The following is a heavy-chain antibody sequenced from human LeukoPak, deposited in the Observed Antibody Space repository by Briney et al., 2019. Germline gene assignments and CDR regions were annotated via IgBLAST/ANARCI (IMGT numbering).Heavy chain of an antibody. CDR1: GFTFSSYW. Sequence: GGSLRLSCAASGFTFSSYWMHWVRQAPGKGLVWVSRIKSDGGITSYADSVKGRFTISRDNAKNSLYLQMNSLRAEDTAVYYCARELQLVPGYFDYWGQGTLVTVSS. V-gene: IGHV3-74*01. J-gene: IGHJ4*02. CDR2: IKSDGGIT. D-gene: IGHD6-13*01. CDR3: ARELQLVPGYFDY.